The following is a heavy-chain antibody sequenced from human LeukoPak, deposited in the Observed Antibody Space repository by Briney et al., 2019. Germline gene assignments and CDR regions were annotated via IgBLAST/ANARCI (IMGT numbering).Heavy chain of an antibody. V-gene: IGHV4-34*01. Sequence: SETLSLTCAVYGGSFSGYYWSWIRQPPGKGLEWIGEINHSGSTNYNPSLKSRVTISVDTSKNQLSLKLSSVTAADTAVYYCARGIFVVVVAARERYFDYWGPGTLVTVSS. CDR1: GGSFSGYY. CDR3: ARGIFVVVVAARERYFDY. CDR2: INHSGST. D-gene: IGHD2-15*01. J-gene: IGHJ4*01.